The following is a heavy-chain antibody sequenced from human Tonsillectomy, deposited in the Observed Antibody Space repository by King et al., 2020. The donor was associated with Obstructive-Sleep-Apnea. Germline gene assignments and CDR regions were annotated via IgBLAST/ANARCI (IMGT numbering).Heavy chain of an antibody. Sequence: QLQESGPGLVQPSETLSLTCSVSGGSITSFFWSWIRQPPGRGLEWIGYIYYTGSTSYHPSLKSRVSISVDTSKNQFSLKLSSVTAADTAVYYCARGSPLRLDYYYGLDVWGRGTTVTVSS. CDR2: IYYTGST. V-gene: IGHV4-59*01. D-gene: IGHD4-17*01. J-gene: IGHJ6*02. CDR3: ARGSPLRLDYYYGLDV. CDR1: GGSITSFF.